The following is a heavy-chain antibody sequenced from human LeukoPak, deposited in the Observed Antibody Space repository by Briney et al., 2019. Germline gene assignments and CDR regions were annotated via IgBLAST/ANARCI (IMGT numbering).Heavy chain of an antibody. D-gene: IGHD6-19*01. J-gene: IGHJ4*02. CDR3: ARVGSGWYGIDY. CDR2: INPKSGGT. Sequence: ASVKVSCKASGYTFTGYYMHWVRQAPGQGLEWMGWINPKSGGTNYAQKFQGRVTMTRDTSSSTLYMHLSSLRSDDTAIYYCARVGSGWYGIDYWGQGTLVTVSS. CDR1: GYTFTGYY. V-gene: IGHV1-2*02.